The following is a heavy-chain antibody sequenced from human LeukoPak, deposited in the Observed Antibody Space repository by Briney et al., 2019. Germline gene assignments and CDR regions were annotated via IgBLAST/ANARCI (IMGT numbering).Heavy chain of an antibody. J-gene: IGHJ5*02. CDR1: GYSISSGYY. V-gene: IGHV4-38-2*02. CDR2: IYHSGST. CDR3: ARAAPNDWFDP. Sequence: PSETLSLTCTVSGYSISSGYYWGWIRQPPGKGLEWIGSIYHSGSTYYNPSLKSRVTISVDTSKNQFSLKLSSVTAADTAVYYCARAAPNDWFDPWGQGTLVTVSS.